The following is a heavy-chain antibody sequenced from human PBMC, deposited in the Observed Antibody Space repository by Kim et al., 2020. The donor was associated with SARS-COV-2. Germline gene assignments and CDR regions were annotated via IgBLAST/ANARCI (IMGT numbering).Heavy chain of an antibody. J-gene: IGHJ4*02. V-gene: IGHV4-39*01. D-gene: IGHD1-26*01. Sequence: SETLSLTCTVSGGSIISSSYYWGWIRQPPGKVLEWIGSIYYSGSTYYNPSLKSRVTISVDTSKNQFSLKLSSVTAADTAVYYCAGRIVGATARFDYWGQGTLVTVSS. CDR2: IYYSGST. CDR3: AGRIVGATARFDY. CDR1: GGSIISSSYY.